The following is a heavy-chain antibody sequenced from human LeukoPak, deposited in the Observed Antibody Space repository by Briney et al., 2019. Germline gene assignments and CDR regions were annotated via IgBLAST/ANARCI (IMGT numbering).Heavy chain of an antibody. J-gene: IGHJ4*02. CDR1: GFTFSSYE. CDR3: ARGTYYDSSGIIDY. V-gene: IGHV3-48*03. Sequence: PGGSLRLSCAASGFTFSSYEMNWVRQAPGKGLEWVSYISSSGSTIYYADSVKGRFTISRDNAKNSLYLQMNSLRAEDTAVYYCARGTYYDSSGIIDYWGQGTLVTVSS. CDR2: ISSSGSTI. D-gene: IGHD3-22*01.